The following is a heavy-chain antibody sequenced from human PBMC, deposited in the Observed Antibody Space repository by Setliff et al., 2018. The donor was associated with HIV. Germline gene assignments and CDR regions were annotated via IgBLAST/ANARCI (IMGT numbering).Heavy chain of an antibody. CDR3: AGGWFWGPIISPVTYFSYGLDV. CDR2: VNRDGGA. Sequence: SETLSLTCDVYGGSLTGYLWTWIRQSPGKGLEWVGQVNRDGGAHYNPSLRSRVTISVDTSKNQFSLKLTSMTAADTAVYYCAGGWFWGPIISPVTYFSYGLDVWGQGTPVTVSS. CDR1: GGSLTGYL. D-gene: IGHD3-16*01. V-gene: IGHV4-34*01. J-gene: IGHJ6*02.